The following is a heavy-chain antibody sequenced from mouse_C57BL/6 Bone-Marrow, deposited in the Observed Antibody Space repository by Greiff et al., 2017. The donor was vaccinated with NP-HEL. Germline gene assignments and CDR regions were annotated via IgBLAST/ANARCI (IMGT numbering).Heavy chain of an antibody. D-gene: IGHD2-3*01. CDR3: AREGVYDGYYVTCPYYAMDY. CDR2: ISYDGSN. Sequence: DVKLVESGPGLVKPSQSLSLTCSVTGYSITSGYYWNWIRQFPGNKLEWMGYISYDGSNNYNPSLKNRISITRDTSKNQFFLKLNSVTTEDTATYYCAREGVYDGYYVTCPYYAMDYWGQGTSVTVSS. J-gene: IGHJ4*01. V-gene: IGHV3-6*01. CDR1: GYSITSGYY.